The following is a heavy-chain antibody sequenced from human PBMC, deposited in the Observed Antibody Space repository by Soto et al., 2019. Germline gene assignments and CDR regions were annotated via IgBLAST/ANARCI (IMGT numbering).Heavy chain of an antibody. CDR2: IYPGDSDT. Sequence: VESLKISCKGSGYSFTTYWIGWVRQMPGKGLEWMGIIYPGDSDTRYSPSFQGQVTLSADKSISTAYLQWSSLKASDTAMYYCARQSLSHSGDYRGMVVWDPGTTVTVSS. CDR3: ARQSLSHSGDYRGMVV. D-gene: IGHD4-17*01. CDR1: GYSFTTYW. V-gene: IGHV5-51*01. J-gene: IGHJ6*02.